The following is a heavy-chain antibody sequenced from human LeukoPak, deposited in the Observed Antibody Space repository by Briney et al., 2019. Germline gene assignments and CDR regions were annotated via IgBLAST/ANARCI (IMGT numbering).Heavy chain of an antibody. Sequence: PGGSLRLSCAASGFTFSNYGMHWVRQAPGKGLEWVAVIWYDGSNKYYADSVKGRFTISRDNSKNTLYLQMNSLRAEDTAVYYCARDGRGYSYGTDYWGQGTLVTVSS. CDR2: IWYDGSNK. D-gene: IGHD5-18*01. V-gene: IGHV3-33*01. J-gene: IGHJ4*02. CDR3: ARDGRGYSYGTDY. CDR1: GFTFSNYG.